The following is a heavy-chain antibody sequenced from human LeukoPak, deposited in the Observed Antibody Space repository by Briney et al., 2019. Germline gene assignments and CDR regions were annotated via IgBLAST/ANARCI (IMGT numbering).Heavy chain of an antibody. CDR3: ARDSSGSYWGNDAFDI. J-gene: IGHJ3*02. V-gene: IGHV3-21*01. Sequence: GGSLRLSCGASGFTFSSYSMNWVRQAPGKGLEWVSSISSSSSYIYYADSVKGRFTISRDNAKNSLYLQMNSLRAEDTAVYYCARDSSGSYWGNDAFDIWGQGTMVTVSS. CDR2: ISSSSSYI. D-gene: IGHD1-26*01. CDR1: GFTFSSYS.